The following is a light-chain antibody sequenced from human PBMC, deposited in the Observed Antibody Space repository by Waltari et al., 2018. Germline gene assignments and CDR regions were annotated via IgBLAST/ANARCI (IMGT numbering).Light chain of an antibody. J-gene: IGKJ1*01. CDR1: QSVLYSSNNKNS. V-gene: IGKV4-1*01. CDR3: QQYYTSPRT. CDR2: WAS. Sequence: DIVMTQSPDSLAVSLGERATINCKSSQSVLYSSNNKNSLDWYHQKPGQPPKLLIYWASTRESGVPDRFSGSGSGTDFTLTISSLQAEDVAVYYCQQYYTSPRTFGQGTKVEIK.